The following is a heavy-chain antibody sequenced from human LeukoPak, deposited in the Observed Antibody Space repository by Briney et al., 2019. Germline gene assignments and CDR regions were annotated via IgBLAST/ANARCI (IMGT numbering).Heavy chain of an antibody. CDR2: IEPNSGGT. D-gene: IGHD3-10*01. Sequence: ASVKVPCKASGYTFTGYYMHWERQAPGQGLEWMGWIEPNSGGTNYAQKFQGRVTMTRDTSISTAYMEPSRLRSDDTAVYYCARGWSYYGSGSYYIDPHFDYWGQGTLVTVPS. CDR3: ARGWSYYGSGSYYIDPHFDY. CDR1: GYTFTGYY. J-gene: IGHJ4*02. V-gene: IGHV1-2*02.